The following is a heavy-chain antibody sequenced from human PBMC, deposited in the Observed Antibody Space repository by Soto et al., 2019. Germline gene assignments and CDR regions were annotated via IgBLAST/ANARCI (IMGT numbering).Heavy chain of an antibody. D-gene: IGHD1-26*01. CDR3: ARDLGGQIVDY. CDR1: GYTFTSYG. V-gene: IGHV1-18*01. CDR2: ISGYNGNT. J-gene: IGHJ4*02. Sequence: QVQLVQSGAEVKKPGASVKVSCKASGYTFTSYGISWVRQAPGQGLEWMGWISGYNGNTKYAQKFQGRVTMTTDTSTSTAYKELRSLISDDTAVYYCARDLGGQIVDYWGQGTLVTDSS.